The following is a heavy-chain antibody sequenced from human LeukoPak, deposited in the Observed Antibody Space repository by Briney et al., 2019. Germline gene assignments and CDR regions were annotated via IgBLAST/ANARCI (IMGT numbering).Heavy chain of an antibody. CDR2: INHSGST. D-gene: IGHD3-3*01. V-gene: IGHV4-34*01. J-gene: IGHJ4*02. CDR3: ARGRSGSRANFDY. Sequence: SETLSLTCAVYGGSFSGYYWSWIRQPPGKGLEWIGEINHSGSTNYNPPLTSRVTISVDTTKNQFALKLSSVTAADTAVYYCARGRSGSRANFDYWGQGTLVTVSS. CDR1: GGSFSGYY.